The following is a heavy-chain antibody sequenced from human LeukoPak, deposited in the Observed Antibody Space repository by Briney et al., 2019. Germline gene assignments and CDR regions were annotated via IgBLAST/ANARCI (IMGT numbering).Heavy chain of an antibody. D-gene: IGHD1-14*01. V-gene: IGHV4-4*07. CDR3: ARDPAGHGRYFDY. CDR1: GGSINGYF. J-gene: IGHJ4*02. Sequence: SETLSLTCTVSGGSINGYFCKWLRQSAGAGLECIGRIHTSGTTYYNPSFKSRVSMSVDTSNNKFSLRLNSVSAADTAVYYCARDPAGHGRYFDYWGQGALVTVSS. CDR2: IHTSGTT.